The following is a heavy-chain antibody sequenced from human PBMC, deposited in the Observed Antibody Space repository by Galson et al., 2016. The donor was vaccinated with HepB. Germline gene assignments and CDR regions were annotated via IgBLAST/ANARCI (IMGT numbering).Heavy chain of an antibody. V-gene: IGHV3-33*01. CDR1: GFTFSSYG. D-gene: IGHD1-14*01. CDR3: ARGNQPPLYYYYYMDV. Sequence: SLRLSCAASGFTFSSYGMHWVRQAPGKGLEWVAVIWYDGNNKYYADSLKGRFTISRDNPKNTLYLQMNSLRAEDTGVYFCARGNQPPLYYYYYMDVWGKGTTVTVSS. J-gene: IGHJ6*03. CDR2: IWYDGNNK.